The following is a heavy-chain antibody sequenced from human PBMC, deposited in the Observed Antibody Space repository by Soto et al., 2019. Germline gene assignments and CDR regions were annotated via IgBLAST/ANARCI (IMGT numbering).Heavy chain of an antibody. V-gene: IGHV3-30*18. CDR3: AKDGSDGDPSYYYYGMDV. Sequence: GGSLRLSCAASGFTFSSYGMHWVRQAPGKGLEWVAVISYDGSNKYYADSVKGRFTISRDNSKNTLYLQMNSLRAEDTAVYYCAKDGSDGDPSYYYYGMDVWGQGTTVTVS. CDR1: GFTFSSYG. CDR2: ISYDGSNK. D-gene: IGHD2-21*02. J-gene: IGHJ6*02.